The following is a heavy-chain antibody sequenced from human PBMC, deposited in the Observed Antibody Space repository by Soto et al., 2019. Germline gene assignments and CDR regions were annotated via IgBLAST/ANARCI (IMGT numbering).Heavy chain of an antibody. V-gene: IGHV3-74*01. CDR2: INNDGSNT. Sequence: EVQLVESGGGLVQPEGSLRLSCAASGFTFSTYWMHWGRQPPGKGLVWVSRINNDGSNTAYAASVKGRFTISRDNAQSTLYLQMNSLRAEDTAVYYCARDPLIGTTDYGLDVCGQGTTVSVSS. D-gene: IGHD1-7*01. CDR1: GFTFSTYW. J-gene: IGHJ6*02. CDR3: ARDPLIGTTDYGLDV.